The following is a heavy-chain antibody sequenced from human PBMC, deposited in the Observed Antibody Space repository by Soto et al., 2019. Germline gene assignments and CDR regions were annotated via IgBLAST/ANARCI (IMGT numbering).Heavy chain of an antibody. J-gene: IGHJ4*02. Sequence: QITLKESGPTLVKPTQTLTLTCTFSGFSLSTSGVGVGWIRQPPGKALEWLALIYWDDDKRYSPSLKSRLTITKDTSKNQVVLTRNNLDPVDTATYYCAHRRSYGSGSYFDYWGQGTLVTVSS. CDR2: IYWDDDK. CDR3: AHRRSYGSGSYFDY. D-gene: IGHD3-10*01. CDR1: GFSLSTSGVG. V-gene: IGHV2-5*02.